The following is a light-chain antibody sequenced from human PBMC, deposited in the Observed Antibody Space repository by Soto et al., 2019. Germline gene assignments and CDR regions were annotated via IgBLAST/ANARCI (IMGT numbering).Light chain of an antibody. J-gene: IGKJ4*01. CDR3: HQRSNWPLT. Sequence: EIVLTQSPVTLSLSPGERATLSCRASQSVFSSLAWYQQKPGQAPGLLIYDASTRATAIPARFRGSGSGTDFTLTISSLEPEDFAVYYCHQRSNWPLTFGGGTKVEVK. CDR2: DAS. V-gene: IGKV3-11*01. CDR1: QSVFSS.